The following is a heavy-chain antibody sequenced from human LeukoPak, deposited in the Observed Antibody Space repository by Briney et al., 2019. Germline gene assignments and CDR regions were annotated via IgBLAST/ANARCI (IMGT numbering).Heavy chain of an antibody. CDR1: GYTFTSYY. Sequence: ASVKVSCKASGYTFTSYYMHWVRQAPGQGLEWMGIINPSGGSTSYAQKFQGRVTMTRDTSTSTVYMELSSLRSEDTAVYYCARDTGSYGLGSYGYAFDIWGQGTMVTVSS. CDR3: ARDTGSYGLGSYGYAFDI. J-gene: IGHJ3*02. D-gene: IGHD3-10*01. V-gene: IGHV1-46*01. CDR2: INPSGGST.